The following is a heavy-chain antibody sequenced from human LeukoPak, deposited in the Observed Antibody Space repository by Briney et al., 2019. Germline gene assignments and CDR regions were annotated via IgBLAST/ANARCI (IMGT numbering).Heavy chain of an antibody. CDR3: ARAPLPYFNYYYYGMDV. J-gene: IGHJ6*02. CDR2: INPNSGGT. D-gene: IGHD2/OR15-2a*01. CDR1: GYTLTGYY. V-gene: IGHV1-2*04. Sequence: ASVKVSCKASGYTLTGYYMHWVRQAPGQGLEWMGWINPNSGGTNYAQKFQGWVTMTRDTSISTAYMELSRLRSDDTAVYYCARAPLPYFNYYYYGMDVWGQGTTVTVSS.